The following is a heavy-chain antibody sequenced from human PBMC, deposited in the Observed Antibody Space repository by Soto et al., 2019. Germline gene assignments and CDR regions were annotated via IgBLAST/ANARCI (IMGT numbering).Heavy chain of an antibody. J-gene: IGHJ4*02. Sequence: SETLSLTCPVSGGSISSYYWIWIRQPPGKGLEWIGYISYSGSTNYNPSLKSRPTISVDTSKNQFSLKLRSVTAADTAVYYCARASPYGDYALDYWGQGTLVTVSS. CDR3: ARASPYGDYALDY. D-gene: IGHD4-17*01. V-gene: IGHV4-59*01. CDR2: ISYSGST. CDR1: GGSISSYY.